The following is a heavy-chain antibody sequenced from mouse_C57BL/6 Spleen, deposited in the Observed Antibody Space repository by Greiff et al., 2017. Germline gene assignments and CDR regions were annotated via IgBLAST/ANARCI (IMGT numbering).Heavy chain of an antibody. D-gene: IGHD2-4*01. CDR1: GFSLSTSGMG. Sequence: QVTLKESGPGILQSSQTLSLTCSFSGFSLSTSGMGVSWIRQPSGQGLEWLAHIYWDDDKRDNTSLKSRLTISKDTSRNQVFLKITSVDTADTATDYGARTIITTSYYFDYWGQGTTLTVSS. CDR2: IYWDDDK. V-gene: IGHV8-12*01. CDR3: ARTIITTSYYFDY. J-gene: IGHJ2*01.